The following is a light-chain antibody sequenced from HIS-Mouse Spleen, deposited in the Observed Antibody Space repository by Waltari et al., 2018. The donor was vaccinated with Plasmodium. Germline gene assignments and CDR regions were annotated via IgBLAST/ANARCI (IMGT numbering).Light chain of an antibody. CDR3: CSYAGSYTFV. J-gene: IGLJ1*01. V-gene: IGLV2-11*01. CDR1: SSDVGGSNY. CDR2: DVS. Sequence: QSALTQPRPVSGSPGQSVTISCPGTSSDVGGSNYVSWYQQHPGKAPKLMIYDVSKRPSGVPDRFSGSKSGNTASLTISGLQAEDEADYYCCSYAGSYTFVFGTGTKVTVL.